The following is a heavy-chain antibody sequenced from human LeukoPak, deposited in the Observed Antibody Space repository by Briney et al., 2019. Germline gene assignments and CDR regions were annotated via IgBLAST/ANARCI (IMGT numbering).Heavy chain of an antibody. CDR3: SSGTDYYDYGMDV. CDR1: GFAFSGST. Sequence: PGGFLKLSCAASGFAFSGSTVHWVRRASGKGLEWVGRIRSKPSSYATVYAESVKGRFTISRDDSKNTAYLQMNSLKTEDTAVYYCSSGTDYYDYGMDVWGQGTTITVSS. J-gene: IGHJ6*02. V-gene: IGHV3-73*01. CDR2: IRSKPSSYAT. D-gene: IGHD1-26*01.